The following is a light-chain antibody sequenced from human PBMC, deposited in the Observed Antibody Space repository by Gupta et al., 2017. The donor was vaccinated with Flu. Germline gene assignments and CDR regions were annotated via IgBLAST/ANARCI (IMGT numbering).Light chain of an antibody. CDR1: QGISNY. CDR2: AAS. J-gene: IGKJ1*01. V-gene: IGKV1-27*01. CDR3: QQYDTAPWT. Sequence: TQSPSSLSASVGDRVTITCLASQGISNYLVWYQQKPGKLPKLLIYAASNLESGVPSRFSGSGSGTDFSLTISSLQPEEFATYFCQQYDTAPWTFGGGTKVEIK.